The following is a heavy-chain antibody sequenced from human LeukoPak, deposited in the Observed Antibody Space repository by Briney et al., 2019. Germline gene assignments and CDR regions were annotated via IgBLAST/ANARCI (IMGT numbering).Heavy chain of an antibody. CDR1: GFTFSSYG. V-gene: IGHV3-30*18. CDR3: AKDYNPGIAVAGTGEKGPFDY. D-gene: IGHD6-19*01. J-gene: IGHJ4*02. Sequence: PGGSLRLSCAASGFTFSSYGMHWVRQAPGKGLEWVAVISYDGSNKYYADSVKGRFTISRDNSKNTLYLQMNSPRAEDTAVYYCAKDYNPGIAVAGTGEKGPFDYWGQGTLVTVSS. CDR2: ISYDGSNK.